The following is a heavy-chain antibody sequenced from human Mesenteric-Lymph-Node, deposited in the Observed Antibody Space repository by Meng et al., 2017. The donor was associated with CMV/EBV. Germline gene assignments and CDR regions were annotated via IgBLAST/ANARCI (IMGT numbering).Heavy chain of an antibody. J-gene: IGHJ4*02. V-gene: IGHV3-48*03. CDR1: GFTFSNYE. CDR3: ARDRDYSNYEGLGY. Sequence: GGSLRLSCAASGFTFSNYEMNWVRQAPGKGLEWVSSISSGGGTRYYADSAKGRFTISRDNAKNSLYLQMNSLRAEDTALYYCARDRDYSNYEGLGYWGQGTLVTVSS. CDR2: ISSGGGTR. D-gene: IGHD4-11*01.